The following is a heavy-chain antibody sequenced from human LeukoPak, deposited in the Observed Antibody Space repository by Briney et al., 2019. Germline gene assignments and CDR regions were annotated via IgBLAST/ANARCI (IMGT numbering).Heavy chain of an antibody. J-gene: IGHJ6*02. CDR3: ARDSEPLYYYGMDV. CDR1: GYTFTSYG. CDR2: ISAYNGNT. V-gene: IGHV1-18*01. Sequence: GASVKVSCKASGYTFTSYGISWVRQAPGQGLEWMGWISAYNGNTNYAQKLQGRVTMTTDTSTSTAYMELRSLRSDDTAVYYCARDSEPLYYYGMDVWGQGTTVTVSS. D-gene: IGHD1-14*01.